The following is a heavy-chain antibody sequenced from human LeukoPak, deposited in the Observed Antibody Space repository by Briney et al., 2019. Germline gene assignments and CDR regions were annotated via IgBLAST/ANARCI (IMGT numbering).Heavy chain of an antibody. Sequence: PGGSLRLSCAASGFTFSSYAMHWVRQAPGKGLEWVAVISYDGSNKYYADSVKGRFTISRDNSKNTLYLQMNSLRAEDTAVYYCAKGFAPPRYYYDSSGYPDAFDIWGQGTMVTVSS. CDR1: GFTFSSYA. CDR3: AKGFAPPRYYYDSSGYPDAFDI. J-gene: IGHJ3*02. V-gene: IGHV3-30-3*01. CDR2: ISYDGSNK. D-gene: IGHD3-22*01.